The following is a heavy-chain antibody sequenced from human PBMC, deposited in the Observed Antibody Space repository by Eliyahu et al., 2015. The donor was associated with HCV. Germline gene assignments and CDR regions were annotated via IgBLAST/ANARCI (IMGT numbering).Heavy chain of an antibody. D-gene: IGHD4-23*01. Sequence: DVHLVQSGAEVKKSGESLRISCKTSGYPFTTYWISWVRQKPGKGLEWMGRIDPRDSYTSYSPSFQGHVTISADESITTAYLQWSSLKASDTAMYYCARPSGKLANSFDVWGQGTMVTVSS. CDR1: GYPFTTYW. CDR2: IDPRDSYT. CDR3: ARPSGKLANSFDV. V-gene: IGHV5-10-1*03. J-gene: IGHJ3*01.